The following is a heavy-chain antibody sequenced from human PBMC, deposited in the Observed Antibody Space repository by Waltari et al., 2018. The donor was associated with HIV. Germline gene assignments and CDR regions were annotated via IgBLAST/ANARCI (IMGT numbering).Heavy chain of an antibody. J-gene: IGHJ4*02. CDR3: ARGVNLRCTGDCYSAY. V-gene: IGHV3-49*03. Sequence: EVHLVESGGGLVQPGRSLRLSCKASGFNFGVYAVPWFRQAPGKGLEWVGFIRSKPYGGTREYAASVKGRFTISRDDSKNIAFLQMDSLKIEDTAVYYCARGVNLRCTGDCYSAYWGQGTLVTVSS. CDR1: GFNFGVYA. D-gene: IGHD2-21*02. CDR2: IRSKPYGGTR.